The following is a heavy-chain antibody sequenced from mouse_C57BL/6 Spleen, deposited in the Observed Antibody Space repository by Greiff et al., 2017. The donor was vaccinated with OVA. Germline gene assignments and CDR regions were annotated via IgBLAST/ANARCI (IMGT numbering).Heavy chain of an antibody. D-gene: IGHD3-3*01. J-gene: IGHJ4*01. CDR1: GYTFTDYE. V-gene: IGHV1-15*01. CDR3: TRGDEGYAMDY. Sequence: QVQLQQSGAELVRPGASVTLSCKASGYTFTDYEMHWVKQTPVHGLEWIGAIDPETGGTAYNQTFKGKAILTADKSSSTAYMERRSLTSEDSAVYYCTRGDEGYAMDYWGQGTSVTVSS. CDR2: IDPETGGT.